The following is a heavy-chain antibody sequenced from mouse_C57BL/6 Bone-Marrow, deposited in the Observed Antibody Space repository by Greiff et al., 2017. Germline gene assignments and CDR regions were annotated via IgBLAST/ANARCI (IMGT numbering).Heavy chain of an antibody. CDR1: GFTFSDYY. CDR3: ARGTVGDWYFDV. Sequence: EVMLVESEGGLVQPGSSMKLSCTASGFTFSDYYMAWVRQVPEKGLEWVANINYDGSSTYYLDSLKSRFIISSDNAKNILYLQMSSLKSEDTATYYCARGTVGDWYFDVWGTGTTVTVSS. J-gene: IGHJ1*03. V-gene: IGHV5-16*01. CDR2: INYDGSST. D-gene: IGHD1-1*01.